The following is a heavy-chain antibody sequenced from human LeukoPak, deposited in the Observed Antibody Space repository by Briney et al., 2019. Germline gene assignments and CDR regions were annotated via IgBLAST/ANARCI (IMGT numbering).Heavy chain of an antibody. CDR1: GFTFSSYA. D-gene: IGHD3/OR15-3a*01. Sequence: GGSLRLSCAASGFTFSSYAMSWVRQAPGKGLEWVSAISGSGGSTYYADSVKGRFIISRDNTKNPLYLQMNSLRAEDTAVFYCARDQYDTWSRRGNFDFWGQGTLVIVSS. CDR2: ISGSGGST. CDR3: ARDQYDTWSRRGNFDF. J-gene: IGHJ4*02. V-gene: IGHV3-23*01.